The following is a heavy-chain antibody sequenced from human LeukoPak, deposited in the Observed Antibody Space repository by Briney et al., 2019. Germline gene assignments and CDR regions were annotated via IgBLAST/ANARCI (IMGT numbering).Heavy chain of an antibody. D-gene: IGHD5-18*01. Sequence: GASVKVSCKASGYTFTSYAMHWVRQAPGQRLEWMGWINAGNGNTKYSQKFQGRVTITADESTSTAYMELSSLRSEDTAVYYCARSDTAMVILAFDIWGQGTMVTVSS. CDR3: ARSDTAMVILAFDI. CDR2: INAGNGNT. CDR1: GYTFTSYA. J-gene: IGHJ3*02. V-gene: IGHV1-3*01.